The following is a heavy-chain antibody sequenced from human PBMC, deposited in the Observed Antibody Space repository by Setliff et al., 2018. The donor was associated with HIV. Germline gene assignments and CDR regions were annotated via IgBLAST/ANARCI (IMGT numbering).Heavy chain of an antibody. CDR1: GGSMSSQY. CDR2: IFYSAT. V-gene: IGHV4-59*11. CDR3: ARLGGTLTGTPVIDY. D-gene: IGHD3-9*01. J-gene: IGHJ4*02. Sequence: PSETLSLTCTVSGGSMSSQYWSWVRQSPGKGLEWIGYIFYSATDYNPSLKSRVTMSIDTSKNQFSLNLRPVTAADTAVYYCARLGGTLTGTPVIDYWGQGTLVTVSS.